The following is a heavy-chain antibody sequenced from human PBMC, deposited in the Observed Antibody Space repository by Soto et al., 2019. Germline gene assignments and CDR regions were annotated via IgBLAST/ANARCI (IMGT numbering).Heavy chain of an antibody. CDR2: ISSSGSTI. CDR3: AGQYSSSLYYYYYCMDV. V-gene: IGHV3-48*03. CDR1: GFTFSSYE. D-gene: IGHD6-6*01. J-gene: IGHJ6*02. Sequence: GGYLRLSCAASGFTFSSYEMNWVRQAPGKGLEGGSYISSSGSTIYYADSVKGRFTISRDNAKNSLYLQMNSLRAEDTAVYYCAGQYSSSLYYYYYCMDVWGQGTAVTVSS.